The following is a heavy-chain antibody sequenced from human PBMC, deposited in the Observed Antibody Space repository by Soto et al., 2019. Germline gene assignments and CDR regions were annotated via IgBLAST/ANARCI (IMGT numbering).Heavy chain of an antibody. CDR1: VGSIISYY. CDR2: IYYGGST. Sequence: SEARSLTCTVSVGSIISYYWSWIRQPPGNGLEWIGYIYYGGSTNYNPSLKSRVTISVDTSKNQFSLKLSSVTAADTAVYYCARGSRGGIVGATTTFDYWGQGTLVTVSS. CDR3: ARGSRGGIVGATTTFDY. D-gene: IGHD1-26*01. J-gene: IGHJ4*02. V-gene: IGHV4-59*01.